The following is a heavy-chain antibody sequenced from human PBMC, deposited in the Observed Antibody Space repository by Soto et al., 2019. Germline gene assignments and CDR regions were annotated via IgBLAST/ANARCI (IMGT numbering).Heavy chain of an antibody. CDR1: GYSFTSYW. D-gene: IGHD6-6*01. CDR2: IYPGDSDT. J-gene: IGHJ6*02. CDR3: ARLTRNSSSYYGMDV. Sequence: PGESLKISCKGSGYSFTSYWIGWVRQMPGKGLELMGVIYPGDSDTRYSPSFQGQVTISADKSISTAYLQWSSLKASDTAMYYCARLTRNSSSYYGMDVWGQGTTVTVSS. V-gene: IGHV5-51*01.